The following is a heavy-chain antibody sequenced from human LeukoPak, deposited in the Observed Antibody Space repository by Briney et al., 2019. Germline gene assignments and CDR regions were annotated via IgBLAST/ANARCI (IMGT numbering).Heavy chain of an antibody. D-gene: IGHD2-21*02. CDR2: ISGSGGST. CDR3: ARPVCGGDCYPYDY. J-gene: IGHJ4*02. Sequence: GGSLRLSCAASGFTFSSYAMSWVRQAPGKGLEWVSAISGSGGSTYYADSVKGRFTISRDNAKNTVNLQMSSLRDEDTAVYYCARPVCGGDCYPYDYWGQGSLVTVSS. V-gene: IGHV3-23*01. CDR1: GFTFSSYA.